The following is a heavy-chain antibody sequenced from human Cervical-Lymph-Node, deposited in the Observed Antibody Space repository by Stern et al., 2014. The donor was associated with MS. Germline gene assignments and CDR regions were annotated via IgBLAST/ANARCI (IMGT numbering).Heavy chain of an antibody. Sequence: QVTLKESGPVLVKPTETLTLTCTVSGFSLNNPTMGVSWIRQPPGKALEWLVHIFLNDEKSYSTSLKSRLTISKDISKSQVVLTMSNMDPVDTATYSCARTSYYSDSGTWVGWFDPWGQGTLVTVSS. J-gene: IGHJ5*02. D-gene: IGHD3-10*01. CDR2: IFLNDEK. V-gene: IGHV2-26*01. CDR3: ARTSYYSDSGTWVGWFDP. CDR1: GFSLNNPTMG.